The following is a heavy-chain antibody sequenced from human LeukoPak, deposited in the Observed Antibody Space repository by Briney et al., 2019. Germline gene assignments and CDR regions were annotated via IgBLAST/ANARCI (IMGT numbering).Heavy chain of an antibody. V-gene: IGHV3-66*01. Sequence: GGSLRLSCAASGFTFSSYDMSWVRQAPGKGLEWVSLIYSGRSTYYADSVKGRFIISRDNSKNTLYLQMNSLRAEDTAVYYCARYSGTFSNSYFDCWGQGTLVTVSS. CDR3: ARYSGTFSNSYFDC. CDR2: IYSGRST. D-gene: IGHD1-26*01. J-gene: IGHJ4*02. CDR1: GFTFSSYD.